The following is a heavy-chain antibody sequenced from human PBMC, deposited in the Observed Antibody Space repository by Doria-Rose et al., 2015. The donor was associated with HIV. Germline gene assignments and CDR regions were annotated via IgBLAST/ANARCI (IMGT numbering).Heavy chain of an antibody. J-gene: IGHJ4*02. V-gene: IGHV4-59*01. CDR1: GGSISHYY. D-gene: IGHD1-26*01. CDR3: ARVLSGTYDY. Sequence: QVQLQESGPGLVKPSETLSLTCSVSGGSISHYYWSWIRQPPGKGLEYIGDIFYTGSTNYSPSLKSRVSISIDTSKNKFSLRLSSVTAADTLVYYCARVLSGTYDYWGQGTLVTVSS. CDR2: IFYTGST.